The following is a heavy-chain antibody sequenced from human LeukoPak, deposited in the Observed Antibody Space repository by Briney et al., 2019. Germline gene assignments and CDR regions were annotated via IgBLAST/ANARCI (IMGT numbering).Heavy chain of an antibody. Sequence: GGSLRLSCAASGFTFSSYSMNWVRQAPGKGLEWVSSISGSSSYIYYADSVKGRFTISRDNAKNSLYLQMNSLRAEDTAVYYCARAWIQLWINPRPYYFDYWGQGTLVTVSS. V-gene: IGHV3-21*01. CDR1: GFTFSSYS. J-gene: IGHJ4*02. CDR2: ISGSSSYI. CDR3: ARAWIQLWINPRPYYFDY. D-gene: IGHD5-18*01.